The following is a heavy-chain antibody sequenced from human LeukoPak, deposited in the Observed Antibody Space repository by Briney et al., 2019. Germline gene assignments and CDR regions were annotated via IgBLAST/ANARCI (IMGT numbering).Heavy chain of an antibody. D-gene: IGHD3-22*01. Sequence: SETLSLTCTVSGASISSFYWSWIRQPPGKGLEWIGYIYYSGSTNYNPSLKSRVTMSVDTSKNQFSLKLSSVTAADTAVYYCARVVIHHDAFDIWGQGTMVTVSS. CDR1: GASISSFY. J-gene: IGHJ3*02. CDR2: IYYSGST. V-gene: IGHV4-59*12. CDR3: ARVVIHHDAFDI.